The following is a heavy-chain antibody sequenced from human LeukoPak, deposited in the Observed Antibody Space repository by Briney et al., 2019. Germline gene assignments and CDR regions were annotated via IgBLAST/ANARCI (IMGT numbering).Heavy chain of an antibody. Sequence: GGSLRLSCAASGFTFSRYAMSWVRQAPGKGLEWVSAISGSGGSTYYADSVMGRFTISRDNSKNTLYLQMNSLRAEDTAVYYCAKRSRVRGVIIPPYYYYMDVWGKGTTVTVSS. D-gene: IGHD3-10*01. CDR3: AKRSRVRGVIIPPYYYYMDV. CDR2: ISGSGGST. J-gene: IGHJ6*03. CDR1: GFTFSRYA. V-gene: IGHV3-23*01.